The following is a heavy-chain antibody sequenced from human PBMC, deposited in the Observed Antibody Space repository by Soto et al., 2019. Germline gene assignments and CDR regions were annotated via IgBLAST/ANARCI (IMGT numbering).Heavy chain of an antibody. J-gene: IGHJ6*02. V-gene: IGHV1-69*13. Sequence: SVKVSCKASGGTFSSYAISWVRQAPGQGLEWMGGIIPIFGTANYAQKFQGRVTITADESTSTAYMELSSLRSEDTAVYYCARDQSSYYDSSGYPGVYGMDVWGQGTTVTVSS. CDR3: ARDQSSYYDSSGYPGVYGMDV. CDR1: GGTFSSYA. D-gene: IGHD3-22*01. CDR2: IIPIFGTA.